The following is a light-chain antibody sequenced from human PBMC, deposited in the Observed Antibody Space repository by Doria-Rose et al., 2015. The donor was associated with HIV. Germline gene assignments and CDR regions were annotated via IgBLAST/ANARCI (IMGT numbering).Light chain of an antibody. CDR2: WAS. CDR1: QSLIYTSKNY. CDR3: QQYYDTPS. V-gene: IGKV4-1*01. Sequence: TQSPESLGMSLRERATLNCKPNQSLIYTSKNYLAWYQQKPVQPPKLLIYWASTRQSGVPARFSGSGSGTDFTLAISSLEAEDVAVYYCQQYYDTPSFGPGTTVDIK. J-gene: IGKJ3*01.